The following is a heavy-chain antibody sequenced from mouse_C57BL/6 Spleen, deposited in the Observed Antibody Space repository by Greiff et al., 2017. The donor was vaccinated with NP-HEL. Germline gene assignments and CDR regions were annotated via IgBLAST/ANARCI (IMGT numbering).Heavy chain of an antibody. CDR1: GYTFTSYW. J-gene: IGHJ2*01. D-gene: IGHD1-1*01. Sequence: QVQLQQSGAELVRPGTSVKLSCKASGYTFTSYWMHWVKQRPGQGLEWIGVIDPSDSYTNYNQKFKGKATLTVDTSSSTAYMQLSSLTSEDSAVYYCASQLAETDYWGQGTTLTVSS. V-gene: IGHV1-59*01. CDR2: IDPSDSYT. CDR3: ASQLAETDY.